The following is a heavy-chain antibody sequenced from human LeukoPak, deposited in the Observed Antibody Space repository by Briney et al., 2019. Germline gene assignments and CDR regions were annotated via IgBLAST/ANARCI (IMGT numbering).Heavy chain of an antibody. V-gene: IGHV3-21*03. CDR1: GFTFSSYS. CDR3: TTAGVSDLDY. CDR2: ISSSSSYI. D-gene: IGHD7-27*01. Sequence: GGSLRLSCAASGFTFSSYSMNWVRQAPGKGLEWVSSISSSSSYIYYADSVKGRFTISRDNAKNSLYLQMNSLKTEDTAVYYCTTAGVSDLDYWGQGTLVTVSS. J-gene: IGHJ4*02.